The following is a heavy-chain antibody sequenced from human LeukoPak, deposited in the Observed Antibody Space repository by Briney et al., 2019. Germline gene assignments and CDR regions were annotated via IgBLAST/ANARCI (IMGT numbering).Heavy chain of an antibody. Sequence: GGSLRLSCAASGFTFSSYAMHWVRQAPGKGLEWVAVISYDGSNKYYADSVKGRFTIPRDNSKNMLYLQMNSLRAEDTAVYYCAKWKYSNSGIDDYWGQGTLVTVSS. CDR3: AKWKYSNSGIDDY. CDR2: ISYDGSNK. CDR1: GFTFSSYA. D-gene: IGHD6-6*01. J-gene: IGHJ4*02. V-gene: IGHV3-30-3*02.